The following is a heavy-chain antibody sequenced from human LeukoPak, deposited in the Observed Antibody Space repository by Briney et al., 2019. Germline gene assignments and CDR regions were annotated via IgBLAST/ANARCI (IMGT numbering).Heavy chain of an antibody. CDR2: TASDGSNK. D-gene: IGHD3-22*01. CDR1: GFTFSDYG. V-gene: IGHV3-30*06. CDR3: ARDNEPDYSSSPGWFDL. Sequence: GRSLRLSCAASGFTFSDYGMHWVRLAPGKGLEWVGVTASDGSNKFYADSVKGRFTVSRDDSKNTLYLHMNSLRAEDTAVYYCARDNEPDYSSSPGWFDLWGQGTLVTVSS. J-gene: IGHJ5*02.